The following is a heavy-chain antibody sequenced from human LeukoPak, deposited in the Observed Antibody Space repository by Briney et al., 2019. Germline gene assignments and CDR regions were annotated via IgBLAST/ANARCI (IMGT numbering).Heavy chain of an antibody. J-gene: IGHJ4*02. CDR1: GGSFSGYY. Sequence: SETLSHTCAVYGGSFSGYYWSWIRQPPGKGLEWIGEVSHSGSTNYNTSLKSRVTISVDTSKNQFSLKLSSVTAADTAVYYCATGNYDSSGYFFDYWGQGTLVTVSS. D-gene: IGHD3-22*01. V-gene: IGHV4-34*01. CDR2: VSHSGST. CDR3: ATGNYDSSGYFFDY.